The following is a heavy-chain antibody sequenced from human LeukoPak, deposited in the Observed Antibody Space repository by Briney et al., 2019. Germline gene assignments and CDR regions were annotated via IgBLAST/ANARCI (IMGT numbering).Heavy chain of an antibody. J-gene: IGHJ5*02. Sequence: PGGSLRLSCAASGFTFNDYYMSWIRQAPGKGLEWLSYINIGGTNLHYADSVKGRFTISRDNAKKSLYLEMNNLRAEDTAVYYCATDGAGFDTWGQGVLVTVSS. CDR2: INIGGTNL. CDR1: GFTFNDYY. CDR3: ATDGAGFDT. V-gene: IGHV3-11*01.